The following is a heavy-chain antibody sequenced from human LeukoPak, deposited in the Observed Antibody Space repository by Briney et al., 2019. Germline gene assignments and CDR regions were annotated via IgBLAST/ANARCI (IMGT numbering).Heavy chain of an antibody. CDR2: MNHSGST. CDR3: VRVRLQGPITMVRGVANRNYYYYYYMDV. V-gene: IGHV4-34*01. D-gene: IGHD3-10*01. Sequence: PSETLSLTCAVYGGSFSGYYWSWIRQPPGKGLEWIGEMNHSGSTNHNPSLKSRVTISVDTSKNQFSLKLSSVTAADTAVYYCVRVRLQGPITMVRGVANRNYYYYYYMDVWGKGTTVTVSS. CDR1: GGSFSGYY. J-gene: IGHJ6*03.